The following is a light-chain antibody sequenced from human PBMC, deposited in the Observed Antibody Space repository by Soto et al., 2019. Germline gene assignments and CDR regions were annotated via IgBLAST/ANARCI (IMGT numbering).Light chain of an antibody. CDR2: GAS. V-gene: IGKV1-39*01. CDR1: QNIDRY. CDR3: QQTYNTPPT. J-gene: IGKJ4*01. Sequence: DIHMTQSPSSLSASVGDGVTITCRPSQNIDRYLHWYQHIPGKAPKLLIYGASNLQSGVPSRFTGSGSRTHFTLTISSLQPEDSATYYCQQTYNTPPTFGGGTKVE.